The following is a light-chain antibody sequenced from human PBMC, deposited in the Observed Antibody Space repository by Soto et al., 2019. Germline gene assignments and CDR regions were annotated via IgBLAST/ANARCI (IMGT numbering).Light chain of an antibody. V-gene: IGKV3-11*01. CDR1: QSVGSY. CDR3: QQRSNWLT. Sequence: EIVLTQSPATLSLSPGERATLSCRASQSVGSYLAWYQQKPVQAPRLLIYDASNRATGIPARFSGSGSGTYFTLTISSLEPEDFAVYFCQQRSNWLTFGGGTKVEIK. CDR2: DAS. J-gene: IGKJ4*01.